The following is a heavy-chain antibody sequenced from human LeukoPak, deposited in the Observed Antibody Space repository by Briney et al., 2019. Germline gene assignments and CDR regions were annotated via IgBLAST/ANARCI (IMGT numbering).Heavy chain of an antibody. V-gene: IGHV3-48*01. CDR1: GFRFSYYS. Sequence: GGSLRLSCAASGFRFSYYSLNWVRQAPGKGLEWLSYISSSTSSETINYADSVTGRFTISRDDAKNSVYLQMNSLRAEDTAVYYCAREHFYFHHYMEAWGKGTTVTVSS. CDR2: ISSSTSSETI. J-gene: IGHJ6*03. D-gene: IGHD2-21*02. CDR3: AREHFYFHHYMEA.